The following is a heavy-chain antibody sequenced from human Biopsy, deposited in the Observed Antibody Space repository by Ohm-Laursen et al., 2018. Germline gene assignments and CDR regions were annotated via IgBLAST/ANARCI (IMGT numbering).Heavy chain of an antibody. CDR3: ARDDAVTVIRGLYY. J-gene: IGHJ4*02. V-gene: IGHV4-59*01. Sequence: SGTLSLTCTVSGGSISSDTWSWIRQTPGQGMEWIGYIYYSGTTDYNPSLKSRVTILIDKSKTQSFLKLSSVTAEDTAAYYCARDDAVTVIRGLYYWGQGALVTVSS. CDR2: IYYSGTT. CDR1: GGSISSDT. D-gene: IGHD2-21*02.